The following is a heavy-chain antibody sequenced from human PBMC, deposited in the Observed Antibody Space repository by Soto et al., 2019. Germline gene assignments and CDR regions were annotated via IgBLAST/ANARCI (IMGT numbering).Heavy chain of an antibody. CDR2: IYSGGST. J-gene: IGHJ6*02. CDR1: GFTVSSNY. V-gene: IGHV3-53*01. D-gene: IGHD7-27*01. CDR3: ARANTANGFDGTGVPYWGLDV. Sequence: GGSLRLSCAASGFTVSSNYMSWVRQAPGKGLEWVSVIYSGGSTYYADSVKGRFTISRDNSKNTLYLQMNSLRAEDTAVYYCARANTANGFDGTGVPYWGLDVWGQGTTVTVSS.